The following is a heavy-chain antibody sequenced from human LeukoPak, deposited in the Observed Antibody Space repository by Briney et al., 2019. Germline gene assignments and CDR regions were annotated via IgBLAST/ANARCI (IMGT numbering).Heavy chain of an antibody. CDR3: ARDLSIMVGYYDSSGYYYFDY. CDR2: VNPSGGST. D-gene: IGHD3-22*01. Sequence: ASVKVSCKASGYTFTSYYMHWVRQAPGQGLEWMGIVNPSGGSTSNAQKFQGRVTMTRDTSTSTVYMELSSLRSEDTAVYYCARDLSIMVGYYDSSGYYYFDYWGQGTLVTVSS. J-gene: IGHJ4*02. CDR1: GYTFTSYY. V-gene: IGHV1-46*01.